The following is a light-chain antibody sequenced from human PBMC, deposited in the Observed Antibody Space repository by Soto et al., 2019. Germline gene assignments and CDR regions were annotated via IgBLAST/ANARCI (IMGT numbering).Light chain of an antibody. Sequence: EIVLTQSPGTLSLSPGERATLSCRASQSVSSSYLAWYQQNPGQAPRLLIYGASSRATGIPDRFSGSGSGTDFTLTISRLEPEDCAVYYCQQYGSSPWPFGQGTKVEIK. CDR3: QQYGSSPWP. V-gene: IGKV3-20*01. CDR1: QSVSSSY. CDR2: GAS. J-gene: IGKJ1*01.